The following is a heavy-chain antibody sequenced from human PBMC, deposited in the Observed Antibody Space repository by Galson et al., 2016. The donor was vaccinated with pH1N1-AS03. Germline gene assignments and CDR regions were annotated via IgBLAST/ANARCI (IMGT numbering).Heavy chain of an antibody. CDR3: ARVSAGLTGYYYAMDV. Sequence: SVKVSCKASGYTFTSYYIHWVRQAPGQGREWMGIINPSDGNTNYAQRFQGRVTMTRDTSTSTVYMELSSLRSDDTAVYYCARVSAGLTGYYYAMDVWGPGTTVTVSS. CDR2: INPSDGNT. J-gene: IGHJ6*02. CDR1: GYTFTSYY. D-gene: IGHD4/OR15-4a*01. V-gene: IGHV1-46*01.